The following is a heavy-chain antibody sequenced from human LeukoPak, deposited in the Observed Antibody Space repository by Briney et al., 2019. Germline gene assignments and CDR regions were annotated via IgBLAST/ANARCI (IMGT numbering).Heavy chain of an antibody. CDR2: IFYSGST. D-gene: IGHD3-3*01. V-gene: IGHV4-39*01. CDR3: ATAKDDFWSGYYKDPG. Sequence: SETLSLTCTVSGGSISSSSYYWGWIRQPPGKGLEWIANIFYSGSTYYNPSLKSRVTISVDTSKNQFSLKLGSVTAADTAVYYCATAKDDFWSGYYKDPGWGQGTLVTVSS. J-gene: IGHJ4*02. CDR1: GGSISSSSYY.